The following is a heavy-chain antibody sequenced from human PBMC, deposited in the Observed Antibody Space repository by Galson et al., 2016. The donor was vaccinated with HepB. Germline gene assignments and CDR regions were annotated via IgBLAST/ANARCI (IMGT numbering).Heavy chain of an antibody. D-gene: IGHD3-3*01. CDR3: AKSVVSYDFWSGKGLRRYFYGLDV. V-gene: IGHV3-23*01. CDR1: GFTFSSSF. CDR2: INGLGGNT. J-gene: IGHJ6*02. Sequence: SLRLSCAASGFTFSSSFMTWVRQAPGKGLEWVSTINGLGGNTYYGDSVKGRFTISRDNAKNTLYLQMNGLRAEDNAVYYCAKSVVSYDFWSGKGLRRYFYGLDVWGQGTTVIVSS.